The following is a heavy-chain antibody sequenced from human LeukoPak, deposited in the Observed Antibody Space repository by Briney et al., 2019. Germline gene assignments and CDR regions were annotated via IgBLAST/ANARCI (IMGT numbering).Heavy chain of an antibody. J-gene: IGHJ3*02. CDR2: IIPIFGTA. CDR1: GGTFSSYA. V-gene: IGHV1-69*13. Sequence: SVKVSCKASGGTFSSYAISWVRQAPGQGLEWMGGIIPIFGTANYAQKFQGRVTITADESTSTAYMELSSLRAEDTAVYYCARDPTDYDSSGYDAFDIWGQGTMVTVSS. CDR3: ARDPTDYDSSGYDAFDI. D-gene: IGHD3-22*01.